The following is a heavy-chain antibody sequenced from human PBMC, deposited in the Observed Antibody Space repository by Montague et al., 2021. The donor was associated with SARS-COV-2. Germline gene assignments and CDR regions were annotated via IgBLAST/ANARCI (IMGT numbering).Heavy chain of an antibody. D-gene: IGHD6-13*01. J-gene: IGHJ6*02. CDR3: ARVGRQQLVRLSGMDV. CDR2: IYYSGST. Sequence: SETLSLTCTVSGGSISSSSYYWGWIRQPPGKGLEWIGSIYYSGSTYYNPSLKSRVTISVDTSKNQFSLKLSSVTAADTAVYYCARVGRQQLVRLSGMDVRGQGTKVTVSS. V-gene: IGHV4-39*07. CDR1: GGSISSSSYY.